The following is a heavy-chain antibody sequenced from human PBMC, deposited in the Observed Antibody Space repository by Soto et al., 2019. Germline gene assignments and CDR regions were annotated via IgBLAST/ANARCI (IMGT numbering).Heavy chain of an antibody. V-gene: IGHV5-51*01. CDR2: IYPGDSDT. Sequence: PGESLKISCKGSGYSFTSYWIGWVRQMPVKGLEWMGSIYPGDSDTRYSPSFQGQVTISADKSISTAYLQWSSLKASDTAMYYCARQPNYGDYQDKYYYYGMDVWGQGTTVTVSS. CDR1: GYSFTSYW. J-gene: IGHJ6*02. CDR3: ARQPNYGDYQDKYYYYGMDV. D-gene: IGHD4-17*01.